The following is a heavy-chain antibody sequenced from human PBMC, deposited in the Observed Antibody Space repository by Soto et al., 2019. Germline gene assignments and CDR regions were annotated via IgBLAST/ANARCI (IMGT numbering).Heavy chain of an antibody. J-gene: IGHJ4*02. D-gene: IGHD3-10*01. V-gene: IGHV1-69*01. CDR2: IIPILGTA. CDR1: GGTFSSYA. CDR3: VEGSGSWGTGVFDY. Sequence: QVQLVQSGAEVKKPGSSVKVSCKASGGTFSSYAISWVRQAPGQGLEWMGGIIPILGTANYAQKFQGRVTSTAEESTSTAYMELSSLRSEDTAVYYCVEGSGSWGTGVFDYWGQGTLVTVSS.